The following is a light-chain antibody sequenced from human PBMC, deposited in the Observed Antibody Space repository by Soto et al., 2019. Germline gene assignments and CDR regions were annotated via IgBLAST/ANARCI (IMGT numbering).Light chain of an antibody. J-gene: IGLJ2*01. V-gene: IGLV2-23*01. Sequence: QPVLTQPASVSGSPGQSITISCTGTSSDIGSYDLVSWYQQHPGKAPKLLISEASKRPSGVSHRFSGSKSGNTASLTISGLQAEDEADYYCCSFAGPTSVVFGGGTKLTVL. CDR3: CSFAGPTSVV. CDR2: EAS. CDR1: SSDIGSYDL.